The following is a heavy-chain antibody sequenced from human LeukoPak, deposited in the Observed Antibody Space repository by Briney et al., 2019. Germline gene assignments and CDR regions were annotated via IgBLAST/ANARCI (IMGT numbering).Heavy chain of an antibody. CDR3: ARDEVGATTREVWFAS. J-gene: IGHJ5*01. D-gene: IGHD1-26*01. CDR1: GFTFDDYG. V-gene: IGHV3-20*04. Sequence: GRSVRLSCAASGFTFDDYGMSWVRHAPGRGLEWVSGINWNAGSTGYADSAKGRFTISRDNAKNSLYLHMNSLRAEDTTFYYCARDEVGATTREVWFASWGQGTLVTVSS. CDR2: INWNAGST.